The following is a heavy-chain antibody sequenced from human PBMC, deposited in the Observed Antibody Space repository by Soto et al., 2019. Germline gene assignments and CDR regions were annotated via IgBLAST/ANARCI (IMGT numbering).Heavy chain of an antibody. D-gene: IGHD3-10*01. Sequence: QVQLQQWGAGLLKPSETLSLTCAVYGGSFSGYYWSWIRQPPGKVLEWSGEITHSGSTNYNPSLTRRVTISVDTSRNQFSLKLSSVTAADTAVYYCARQYYYGSGSYRLYYDYGMDVWGQGTTVTVSS. V-gene: IGHV4-34*01. J-gene: IGHJ6*02. CDR1: GGSFSGYY. CDR3: ARQYYYGSGSYRLYYDYGMDV. CDR2: ITHSGST.